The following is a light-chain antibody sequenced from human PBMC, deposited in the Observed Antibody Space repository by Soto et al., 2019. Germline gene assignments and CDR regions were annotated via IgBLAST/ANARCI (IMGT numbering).Light chain of an antibody. CDR3: SSYTSSSTLDVV. CDR2: DVS. Sequence: QSALTQPASVSGSPGQSITISCTGTSSDVGGYNYVSWYQQHPGKATKLMIYDVSNRPSGVSNRFSGSNSGNTASLTISGLPAEDEADYYCSSYTSSSTLDVVFGGGTKLTVL. CDR1: SSDVGGYNY. V-gene: IGLV2-14*01. J-gene: IGLJ2*01.